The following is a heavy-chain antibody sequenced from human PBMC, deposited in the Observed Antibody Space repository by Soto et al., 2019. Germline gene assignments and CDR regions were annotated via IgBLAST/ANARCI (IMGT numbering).Heavy chain of an antibody. CDR1: GGTFSSYA. CDR3: AIGSTILGVVYSDVMDV. CDR2: IIPIFGTA. V-gene: IGHV1-69*13. Sequence: ASVKVSCKASGGTFSSYAISWVRQAPGQGLEWMGGIIPIFGTANYAQKFQGRVTITADESPSTAYMELSSLRSEDTAVYYCAIGSTILGVVYSDVMDVWGQGTTVTASS. J-gene: IGHJ6*02. D-gene: IGHD3-3*01.